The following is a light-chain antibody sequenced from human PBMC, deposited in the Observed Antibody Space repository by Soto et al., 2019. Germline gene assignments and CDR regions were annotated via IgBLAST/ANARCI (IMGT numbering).Light chain of an antibody. V-gene: IGKV1-33*01. CDR1: QDISNY. CDR3: QQYGNLPFT. Sequence: DIQMTQSPSSLSASVGDRVTITCQASQDISNYLNWYQQEPGKAPKLLIYDASNLETGVPSRFSGSGSGTDFTFTISSLQPEDIATYYCQQYGNLPFTFGGGTKVEIK. CDR2: DAS. J-gene: IGKJ4*01.